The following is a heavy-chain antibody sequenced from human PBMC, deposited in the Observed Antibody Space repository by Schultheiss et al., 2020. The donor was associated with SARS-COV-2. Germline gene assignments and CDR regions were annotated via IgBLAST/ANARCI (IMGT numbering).Heavy chain of an antibody. CDR1: GFTVSSNY. D-gene: IGHD6-13*01. CDR3: ARDNIAAAGLSFDY. Sequence: GGSLRLSCAASGFTVSSNYMSWVRQAPGKGLEWVSAIYSGGSTYYADSVKVRCNNSRNNSKNTLYLQMNSLRAEDTAVYYCARDNIAAAGLSFDYWGQGTLVTVSS. CDR2: IYSGGST. J-gene: IGHJ4*02. V-gene: IGHV3-66*01.